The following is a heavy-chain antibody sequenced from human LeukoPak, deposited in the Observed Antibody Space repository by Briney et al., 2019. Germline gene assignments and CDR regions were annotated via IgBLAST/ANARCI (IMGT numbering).Heavy chain of an antibody. V-gene: IGHV3-23*01. D-gene: IGHD1-26*01. CDR2: ISGSGGST. J-gene: IGHJ4*02. CDR1: GFTFSGYA. CDR3: AKSVYNYSGDFDY. Sequence: GGSLRLSCAASGFTFSGYAMSWVRQAPGKGLEWVSAISGSGGSTYYADSVKGRFTLSRDNSKNTLYLQMNSLRAEDTAVYYCAKSVYNYSGDFDYWGQGSLVTVSS.